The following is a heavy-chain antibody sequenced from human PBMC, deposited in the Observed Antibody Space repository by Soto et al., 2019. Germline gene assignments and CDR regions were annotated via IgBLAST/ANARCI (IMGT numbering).Heavy chain of an antibody. CDR3: AKQRAGYGSGSDTFYFDF. Sequence: GGSLRRSCSTSGFTFSTYAMNWVRQAPGKGLEGVSALSGSGGTTYYADSVRGRFTISRDNSKNTLFLKMSSLRAEDTALYYCAKQRAGYGSGSDTFYFDFCGQVTLLTLSP. D-gene: IGHD3-10*01. CDR1: GFTFSTYA. J-gene: IGHJ4*02. V-gene: IGHV3-23*01. CDR2: LSGSGGTT.